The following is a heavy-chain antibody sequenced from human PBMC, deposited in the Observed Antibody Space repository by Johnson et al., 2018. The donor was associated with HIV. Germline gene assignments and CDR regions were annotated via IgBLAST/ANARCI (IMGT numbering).Heavy chain of an antibody. D-gene: IGHD3-3*01. CDR2: IRGDGGNK. Sequence: VQLVESGGGLVQPGGSLRLSCAASGFTFSSYAMSWVRQAPGKGLEWVAAIRGDGGNKYYADSVKGRFTISRDKSKNTLYLQMNSLRAEDTAVYYCAKDLTIFGVAPNDAFDIWGQGTMVTVSS. V-gene: IGHV3-23*04. CDR1: GFTFSSYA. CDR3: AKDLTIFGVAPNDAFDI. J-gene: IGHJ3*02.